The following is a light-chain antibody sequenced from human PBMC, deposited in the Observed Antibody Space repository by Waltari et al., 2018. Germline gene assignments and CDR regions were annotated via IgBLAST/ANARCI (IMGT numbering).Light chain of an antibody. CDR1: ALPKKY. V-gene: IGLV3-10*01. Sequence: SYELTQPPSVSVSPGQTARIPCSGDALPKKYAYWYQQKSGQAPVMVIYADSKRLSGIPERFSASSSGTMATLTITGAQVEDEADYYCQSLDTSDHWVFGGGTKLTVL. J-gene: IGLJ3*02. CDR2: ADS. CDR3: QSLDTSDHWV.